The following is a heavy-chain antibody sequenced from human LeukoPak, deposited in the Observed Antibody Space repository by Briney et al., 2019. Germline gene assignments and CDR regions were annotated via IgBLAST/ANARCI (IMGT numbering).Heavy chain of an antibody. Sequence: ASVKVSCKASGGTFSSYAISWVRQAPGQGLEWMGGIIPIFGTANYAQKFQGRVTITADESTSTAYMELRSLRSEDTAVYYCARSKIGDYYGSGSYYPPVNYWGQGTLVTVSS. J-gene: IGHJ4*02. CDR3: ARSKIGDYYGSGSYYPPVNY. CDR1: GGTFSSYA. V-gene: IGHV1-69*13. CDR2: IIPIFGTA. D-gene: IGHD3-10*01.